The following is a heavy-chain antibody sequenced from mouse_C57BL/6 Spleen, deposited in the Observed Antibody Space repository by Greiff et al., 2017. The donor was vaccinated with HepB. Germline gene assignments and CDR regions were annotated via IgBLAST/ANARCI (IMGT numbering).Heavy chain of an antibody. CDR3: ARSGYDGYPGYFDY. CDR2: IYPGDGDT. V-gene: IGHV1-82*01. D-gene: IGHD2-3*01. Sequence: VQLQESGPELVKPGASVKISCKASGYAFSSSWMNWVKQRPGKGLEWIGRIYPGDGDTNYNGKFKGKATLTADKSSSTAYMQLSSLTSEDSAVYFCARSGYDGYPGYFDYWGQGTTLTVSS. J-gene: IGHJ2*01. CDR1: GYAFSSSW.